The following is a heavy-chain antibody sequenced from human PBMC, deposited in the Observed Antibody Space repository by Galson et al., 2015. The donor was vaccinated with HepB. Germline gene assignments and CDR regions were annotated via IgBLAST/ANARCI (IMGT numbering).Heavy chain of an antibody. CDR1: GGSIGSYY. CDR2: IYYSGST. V-gene: IGHV4-59*01. Sequence: TLSLTCTVSGGSIGSYYWSWIRQPPGKGLEWIGYIYYSGSTNYNPSLKSRVTISVDTSKNQFSLKLSSVTAADTAVYYCARSTMIDTNDYWGQGTLVTVSS. J-gene: IGHJ4*02. CDR3: ARSTMIDTNDY. D-gene: IGHD3-22*01.